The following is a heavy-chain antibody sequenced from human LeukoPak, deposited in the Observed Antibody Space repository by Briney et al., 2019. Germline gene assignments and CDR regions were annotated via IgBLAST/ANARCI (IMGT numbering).Heavy chain of an antibody. CDR1: GYTFTSYD. J-gene: IGHJ3*02. D-gene: IGHD6-13*01. CDR3: ARKITVAVGRLLDI. Sequence: GASVTVSCKASGYTFTSYDINWVRQATGQGLEWMGWMNPNSGNTGYAQKFQGRVTITRNTSISTAYMELSSLRSEDTAVYYCARKITVAVGRLLDIWGQGTMVTVSS. V-gene: IGHV1-8*03. CDR2: MNPNSGNT.